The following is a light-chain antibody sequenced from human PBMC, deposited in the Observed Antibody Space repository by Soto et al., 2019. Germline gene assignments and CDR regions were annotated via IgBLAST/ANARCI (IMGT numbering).Light chain of an antibody. CDR1: QSFSSY. V-gene: IGKV1-39*01. CDR2: AAS. CDR3: QQSYSTPPLT. Sequence: DIQMTQSPSSLAASGGDRVTITCRARQSFSSYLNWYQQKSWKAHKRLIYAASSLQSGVPSRFSGSGSGTDFTITISSLQPEDFATYYCQQSYSTPPLTFGGGTKVEIK. J-gene: IGKJ4*01.